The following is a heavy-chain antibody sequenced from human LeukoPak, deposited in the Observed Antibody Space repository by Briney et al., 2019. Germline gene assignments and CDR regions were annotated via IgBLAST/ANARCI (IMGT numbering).Heavy chain of an antibody. D-gene: IGHD4-17*01. CDR2: IYTSGST. J-gene: IGHJ4*02. CDR1: GDTISSYY. Sequence: VKPSETLSLTCTVSGDTISSYYWNWIRQPAGKGLEWIGRIYTSGSTNYDLSLKSRVTMSVDTSKNQFSLKLTSVTAADTAVYYCARERYGDYYFDYWGQGTLVTVSS. CDR3: ARERYGDYYFDY. V-gene: IGHV4-4*07.